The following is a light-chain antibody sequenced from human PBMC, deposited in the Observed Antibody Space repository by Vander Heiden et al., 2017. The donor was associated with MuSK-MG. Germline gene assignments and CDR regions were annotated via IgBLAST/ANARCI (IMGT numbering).Light chain of an antibody. V-gene: IGKV3-20*01. Sequence: EIVLPQSPGTLSLSPGERATLSCRASQSISSYLAWYQQKPGQAPRLLIYGASSRATGIPDRFSGSGSGTDFTLTISRLEPEDFGVYYCQQYGSSPWTFGQGTKVEIK. CDR3: QQYGSSPWT. CDR1: QSISSY. J-gene: IGKJ1*01. CDR2: GAS.